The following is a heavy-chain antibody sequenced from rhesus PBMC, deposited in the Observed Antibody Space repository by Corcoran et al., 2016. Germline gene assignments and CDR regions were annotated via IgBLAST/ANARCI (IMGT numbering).Heavy chain of an antibody. Sequence: QVQLQESGPGLVKPSETLSPPPAVSGSSIGGNHWNWFPHPPGKGVGWIGGIYGSGGSNYLNPSLKSRVTLSVDTSKNQFSLKLSSVTAADTAVYYCARADGSNGDYWGQGVLVTVSS. D-gene: IGHD4-29*01. CDR3: ARADGSNGDY. J-gene: IGHJ4*01. V-gene: IGHV4S14*01. CDR1: GSSIGGNH. CDR2: IYGSGGSN.